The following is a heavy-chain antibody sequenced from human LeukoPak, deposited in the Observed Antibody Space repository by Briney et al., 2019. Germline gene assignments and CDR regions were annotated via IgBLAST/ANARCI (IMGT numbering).Heavy chain of an antibody. CDR2: ISSSSSYI. D-gene: IGHD5-12*01. J-gene: IGHJ5*02. CDR1: GFTCSSYS. Sequence: GGFLRLSCAASGFTCSSYSMNWVRQAPGKGLEWVSSISSSSSYIYYADSVKGRFTICRDNAKNSLYLQMNSLRAEDTAVYYCAREGYSGYDLYPSWGQGTLVTVSS. V-gene: IGHV3-21*01. CDR3: AREGYSGYDLYPS.